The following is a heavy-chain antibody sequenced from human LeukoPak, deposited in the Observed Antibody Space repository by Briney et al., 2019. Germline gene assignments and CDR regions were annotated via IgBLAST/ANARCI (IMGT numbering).Heavy chain of an antibody. CDR2: IYYSGST. Sequence: PSETLSLTCAVYGGSFSGYYWSWIRQPPGKGLEWIGTIYYSGSTYYNPSLKGRVTISVDTSKNQFSLNLSSVTAADTAVYYCARGPYLWLAGSPSAGFDYWGQGTLVTVSS. J-gene: IGHJ4*02. D-gene: IGHD6-19*01. CDR3: ARGPYLWLAGSPSAGFDY. CDR1: GGSFSGYY. V-gene: IGHV4-34*01.